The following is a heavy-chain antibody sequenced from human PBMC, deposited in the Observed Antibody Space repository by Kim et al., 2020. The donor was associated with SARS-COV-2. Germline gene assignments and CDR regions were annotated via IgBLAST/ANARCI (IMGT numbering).Heavy chain of an antibody. J-gene: IGHJ4*02. V-gene: IGHV3-23*01. CDR3: AKDRGGLIDTGAVDH. Sequence: ADAVQGRCTISADNSKNTRYLQMSSLRAEDTAIYYCAKDRGGLIDTGAVDHWGQGTLVSVSS. D-gene: IGHD2-21*01.